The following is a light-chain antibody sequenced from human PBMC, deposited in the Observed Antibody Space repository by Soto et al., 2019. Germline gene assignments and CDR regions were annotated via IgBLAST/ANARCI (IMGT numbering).Light chain of an antibody. Sequence: EIVLTQSPATLSLSPGERVTLSCRASQSVSTSLAWFQHKPGQPPRLLIYDASNRATGIPARFSGSGSGTDFPLTISSLEPEDFAVYYCQQRTIGLTLGGGTKVEIK. CDR1: QSVSTS. CDR2: DAS. CDR3: QQRTIGLT. V-gene: IGKV3-11*01. J-gene: IGKJ4*01.